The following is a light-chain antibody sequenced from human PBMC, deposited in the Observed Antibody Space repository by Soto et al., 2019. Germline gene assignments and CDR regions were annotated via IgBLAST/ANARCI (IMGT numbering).Light chain of an antibody. J-gene: IGLJ2*01. CDR3: SSYAGSHNLL. CDR1: SSDVGGYNY. Sequence: QSALTQPPSASGSPGHSVTISCTGTSSDVGGYNYVSWYQQHPGKAPQLMIYEVSRRPSGVPDRFSGSKSGNTASLTVSGLQAEDEADYYCSSYAGSHNLLFGGGTKVTVL. V-gene: IGLV2-8*01. CDR2: EVS.